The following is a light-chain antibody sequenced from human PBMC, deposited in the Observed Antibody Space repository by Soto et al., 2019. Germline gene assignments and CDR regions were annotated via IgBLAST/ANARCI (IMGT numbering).Light chain of an antibody. V-gene: IGKV1-39*01. J-gene: IGKJ1*01. Sequence: DLQMTQSPSSLSASVGDRVTITCRASQSISSYLNWYQQKPGKAPKLLIYAASSLQSGVPSRFSGRGSGTDFTLTISSLQPEDFATYYCQQSYSTPWTFGQGTKVEIK. CDR2: AAS. CDR3: QQSYSTPWT. CDR1: QSISSY.